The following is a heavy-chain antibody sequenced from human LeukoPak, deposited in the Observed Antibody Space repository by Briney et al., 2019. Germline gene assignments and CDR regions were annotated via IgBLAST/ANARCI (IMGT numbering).Heavy chain of an antibody. CDR3: ARGTTVTTPYYFDY. CDR1: GGSFSGYY. Sequence: SETLSLTCAVYGGSFSGYYWSWIRQPPGKGLEWIGEINHSGSTNYNPSLKSRVTISVDTSKNQFSLKLSSVTAADTAVYYCARGTTVTTPYYFDYWGQGTLVTVSS. CDR2: INHSGST. J-gene: IGHJ4*02. D-gene: IGHD4-11*01. V-gene: IGHV4-34*01.